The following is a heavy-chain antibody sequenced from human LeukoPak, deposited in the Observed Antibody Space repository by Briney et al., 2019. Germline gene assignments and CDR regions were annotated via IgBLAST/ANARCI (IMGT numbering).Heavy chain of an antibody. CDR2: INHSGST. Sequence: SETLSLTCAVYGGSFSGYYWSWIRQPPGKGLEWIGEINHSGSTNYNPSLKSRVTISVDTSKNQFSLKLSSVTAADTAVYYCARGGSYYYGSGSYLRWFDPWGQGTLVTVSS. V-gene: IGHV4-34*01. D-gene: IGHD3-10*01. CDR1: GGSFSGYY. J-gene: IGHJ5*02. CDR3: ARGGSYYYGSGSYLRWFDP.